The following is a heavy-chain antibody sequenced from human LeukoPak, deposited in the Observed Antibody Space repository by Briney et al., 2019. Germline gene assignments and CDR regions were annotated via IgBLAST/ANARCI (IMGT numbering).Heavy chain of an antibody. CDR3: ARCYYDSSGYYYDAFDI. CDR1: GYSISSGYY. CDR2: IYHSGST. Sequence: SETLSLTSTVSGYSISSGYYWGWIRQPPGKGLEWIGSIYHSGSTYYNPSLKSRVTISVDTSKNQFSLKLSSVTAADTAVYYCARCYYDSSGYYYDAFDIWGQGTMVTVSS. D-gene: IGHD3-22*01. V-gene: IGHV4-38-2*02. J-gene: IGHJ3*02.